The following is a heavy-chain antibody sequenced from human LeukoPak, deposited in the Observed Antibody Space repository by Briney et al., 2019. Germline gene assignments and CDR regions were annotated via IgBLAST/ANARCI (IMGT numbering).Heavy chain of an antibody. CDR2: INPNSGGT. CDR1: GYTFTGYY. CDR3: ARDLLGYCSSTSCSIDY. J-gene: IGHJ4*02. V-gene: IGHV1-2*02. D-gene: IGHD2-2*01. Sequence: ASVKVSCKASGYTFTGYYMHWVRQAPGRGLEWMGWINPNSGGTNYAQKFQGRVTMTRDTSISTAYMELSRLRSDDTAVYYCARDLLGYCSSTSCSIDYWGQGTLVTVSS.